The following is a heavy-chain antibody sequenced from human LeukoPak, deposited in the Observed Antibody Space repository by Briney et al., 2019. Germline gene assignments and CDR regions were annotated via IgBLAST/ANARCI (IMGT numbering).Heavy chain of an antibody. CDR1: GFTFSSYS. Sequence: GGSLRLSCAASGFTFSSYSMNWVRQAPGKGLEWVSSISSSSSYIYYADSVKGRFTISRDNAQNSLYLQMSSLRAEDTAVYYCARDRGLYYHYMDVWGKGTTVTISS. V-gene: IGHV3-21*01. J-gene: IGHJ6*03. D-gene: IGHD3-22*01. CDR3: ARDRGLYYHYMDV. CDR2: ISSSSSYI.